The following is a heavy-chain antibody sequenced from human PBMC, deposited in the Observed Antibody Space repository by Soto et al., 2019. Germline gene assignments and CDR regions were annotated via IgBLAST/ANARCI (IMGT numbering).Heavy chain of an antibody. CDR2: ISWNSGSI. D-gene: IGHD3-10*01. CDR1: GFTFDDYA. V-gene: IGHV3-9*01. CDR3: AKDGGSGSYSPLRYYYYGMDV. Sequence: EVQLVESGGGLVQPGRSLRLSCAASGFTFDDYAMHWVRQAPGKGLEWVSGISWNSGSIGYADSVKGRFTISRDNAKNSLYLQMNSLRAEDTALYYCAKDGGSGSYSPLRYYYYGMDVWGQGTTVTVSS. J-gene: IGHJ6*02.